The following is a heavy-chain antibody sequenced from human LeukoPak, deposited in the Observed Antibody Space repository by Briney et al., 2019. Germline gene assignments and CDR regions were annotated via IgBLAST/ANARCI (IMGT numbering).Heavy chain of an antibody. V-gene: IGHV4-34*01. CDR1: GGSFSGYY. CDR3: ARSFDYNLDY. Sequence: SETLSLTCAVYGGSFSGYYWSWIRQPPGKGLEWIGEINHSGSTNYNPSLKSRVTISVDTSKNQFSLKLSSVTAADTAVYYCARSFDYNLDYWGQGILVTVSS. D-gene: IGHD4-11*01. J-gene: IGHJ4*02. CDR2: INHSGST.